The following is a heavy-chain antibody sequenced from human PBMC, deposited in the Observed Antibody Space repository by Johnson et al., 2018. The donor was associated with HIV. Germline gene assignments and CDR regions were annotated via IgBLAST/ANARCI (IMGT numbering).Heavy chain of an antibody. CDR3: ARDAKVGYGDAFDI. CDR2: ISYDGSNK. J-gene: IGHJ3*02. D-gene: IGHD5-12*01. CDR1: GFTFSSYA. V-gene: IGHV3-30*04. Sequence: QVQLVESGGGLVQPGGSLRLSCAASGFTFSSYAMHWVRQAPGKGLEWVAVISYDGSNKYYADSVKGRFTISRDNSKNTLYLQMNSLRAEDTAVFYCARDAKVGYGDAFDIWGHGTMVTVSS.